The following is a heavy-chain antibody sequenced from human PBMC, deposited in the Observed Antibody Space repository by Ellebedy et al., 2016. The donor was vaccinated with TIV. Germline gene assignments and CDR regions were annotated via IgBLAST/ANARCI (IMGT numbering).Heavy chain of an antibody. V-gene: IGHV3-33*01. D-gene: IGHD3-22*01. Sequence: GESLKISCTAFGFGFNNFGMHWVRQAPGEGLEWVALIWFDGTNEDYADSVKGRFTISRDNSKNTLYLQMNSLRAEDTAVYYCARASYNDKWRMIAFDIWGQGTMVTVSS. J-gene: IGHJ3*02. CDR2: IWFDGTNE. CDR1: GFGFNNFG. CDR3: ARASYNDKWRMIAFDI.